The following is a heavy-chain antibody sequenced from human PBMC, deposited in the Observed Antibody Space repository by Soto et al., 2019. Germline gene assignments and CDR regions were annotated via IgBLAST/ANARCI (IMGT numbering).Heavy chain of an antibody. CDR1: GGTFSSYA. D-gene: IGHD2-21*01. CDR3: ARQIEGPRGGLFCYGMDV. J-gene: IGHJ6*02. Sequence: SVKVSCKASGGTFSSYAIIWVRQAPGQGLEWMGVIIPICGRTSYAQKFQGRVTMTRDTSTSTVYMELSSLRSEDTAVYYCARQIEGPRGGLFCYGMDVWGQGTTVTVSS. CDR2: IIPICGRT. V-gene: IGHV1-69*05.